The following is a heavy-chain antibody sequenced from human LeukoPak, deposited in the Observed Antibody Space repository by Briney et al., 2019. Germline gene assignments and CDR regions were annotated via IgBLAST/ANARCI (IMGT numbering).Heavy chain of an antibody. D-gene: IGHD4-17*01. V-gene: IGHV3-23*01. J-gene: IGHJ4*02. CDR3: AKELTTVTTFFDY. CDR1: GFTFSNYA. CDR2: ISGSGGRT. Sequence: GSLRLSCAASGFTFSNYAMSWVRQAPGKGLAWVSAISGSGGRTYYADSVKGRFTVSGDNSKNTLYLQINSLRAEDTAVYYCAKELTTVTTFFDYWGQGTLVTVSS.